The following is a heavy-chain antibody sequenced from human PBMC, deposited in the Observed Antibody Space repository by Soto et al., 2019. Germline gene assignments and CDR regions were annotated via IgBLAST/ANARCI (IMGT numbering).Heavy chain of an antibody. CDR2: IKSKTDGGAA. CDR3: TTEMGHSNGWYGAFDI. CDR1: GLTFSNAW. V-gene: IGHV3-15*01. Sequence: GGSLRLSCEASGLTFSNAWMDWVRQAPGKGLEWLGRIKSKTDGGAADYAAAVKGRFTISRDDSRDSLYLQMNSLKSDDTAVYYCTTEMGHSNGWYGAFDIWGQGTMVAVSS. J-gene: IGHJ3*02. D-gene: IGHD6-19*01.